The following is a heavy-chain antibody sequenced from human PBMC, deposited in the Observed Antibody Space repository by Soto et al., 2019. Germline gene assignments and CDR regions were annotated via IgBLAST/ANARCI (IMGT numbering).Heavy chain of an antibody. Sequence: TGGSLRLSCAASVFTFSNYWMSWVRQAPGKGLEWVANIKQDGGDQYYVDSVKGRFSISRDNAKNSLYLQMNSLKTEDTAVYYCTTGIYYDILTGYHNVAYWGQGALVTVSS. CDR2: IKQDGGDQ. V-gene: IGHV3-7*03. D-gene: IGHD3-9*01. CDR1: VFTFSNYW. CDR3: TTGIYYDILTGYHNVAY. J-gene: IGHJ4*02.